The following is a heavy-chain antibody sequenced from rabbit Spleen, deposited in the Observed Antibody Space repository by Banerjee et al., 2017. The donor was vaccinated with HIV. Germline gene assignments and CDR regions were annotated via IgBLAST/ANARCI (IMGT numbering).Heavy chain of an antibody. CDR3: ARDSASSFSSYGMDL. CDR2: IDTGSSGFT. D-gene: IGHD8-1*01. J-gene: IGHJ6*01. V-gene: IGHV1S40*01. Sequence: QSLEESGGGLVKPGASLTLTGKASGFSFNEFSFNSGYDMCWVRQAPGKGLEWIACIDTGSSGFTYFASWAKGRFTISKTSSTTVTLQVTSLTAADTAIYFCARDSASSFSSYGMDLWGQGTLVTVS. CDR1: GFSFNEFSFNSGYD.